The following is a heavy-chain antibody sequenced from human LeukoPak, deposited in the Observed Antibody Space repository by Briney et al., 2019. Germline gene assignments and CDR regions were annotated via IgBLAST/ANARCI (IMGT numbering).Heavy chain of an antibody. CDR3: ARDLSGWFSNWFDP. CDR1: GFTFSSYA. CDR2: ISYDGSNK. D-gene: IGHD6-19*01. Sequence: PGGSLRLSCAASGFTFSSYAMHWVRQAPGKGLEWVAVISYDGSNKYYADPVKGRFTISRDNSKNTLYLQMNSLRAEDTAVYYCARDLSGWFSNWFDPWGQGTLVTVSS. J-gene: IGHJ5*02. V-gene: IGHV3-30-3*01.